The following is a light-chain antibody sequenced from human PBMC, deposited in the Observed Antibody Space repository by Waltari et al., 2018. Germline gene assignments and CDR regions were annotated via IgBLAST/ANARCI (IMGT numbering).Light chain of an antibody. V-gene: IGKV3-11*01. CDR1: QSVSIY. CDR2: DAS. J-gene: IGKJ4*01. CDR3: QQRINWARLT. Sequence: EIVLTQSPATLSLSPGERATLSCRASQSVSIYLAWDQQKPGQAPRLLIYDASPRTTGIPDRFSGSGSGTDFTLTIRALEPEDFAVYYCQQRINWARLTFGGGTKVEIK.